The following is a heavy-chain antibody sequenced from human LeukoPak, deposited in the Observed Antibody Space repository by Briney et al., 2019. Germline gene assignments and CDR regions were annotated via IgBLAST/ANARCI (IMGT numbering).Heavy chain of an antibody. J-gene: IGHJ6*03. D-gene: IGHD1-7*01. CDR3: ARLNWNYESYMDV. V-gene: IGHV3-7*01. CDR1: GFTFSSYW. CDR2: IKQDGSEK. Sequence: GGSLRLSCAASGFTFSSYWTSWVRQAPGKGLEWVANIKQDGSEKYYVDSVKGRFTISRGNAKNSLYLQMNSLRAEDTAVYYCARLNWNYESYMDVWGKGTTVTVSS.